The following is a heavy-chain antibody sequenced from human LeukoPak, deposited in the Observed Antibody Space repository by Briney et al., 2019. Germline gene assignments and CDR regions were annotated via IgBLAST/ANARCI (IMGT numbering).Heavy chain of an antibody. CDR1: GYSISSGYY. J-gene: IGHJ3*02. CDR2: IYHSGST. V-gene: IGHV4-38-2*02. Sequence: KPSETLSLTCTVSGYSISSGYYWGWIRQPPGKGLEWIGSIYHSGSTYYNPCLKSRVTISVDTSKNQFSLKLSSVTAADTAVYYCARGMEDSSSWVPAFDIWGQGTMVTVSS. D-gene: IGHD6-13*01. CDR3: ARGMEDSSSWVPAFDI.